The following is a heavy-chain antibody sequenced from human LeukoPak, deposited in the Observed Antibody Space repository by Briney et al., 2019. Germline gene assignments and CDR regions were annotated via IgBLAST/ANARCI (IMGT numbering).Heavy chain of an antibody. Sequence: RAGGSLRLSCAASGFTFSSYNINWVRQAPGKGLEWVSSISSSSSYIYYADSVKGRFTISRDNGKNSLYLQMSSLRAEDTAVYYCAKGRRYNTLTGYYVSEVDPWGQGTLVTVSS. CDR3: AKGRRYNTLTGYYVSEVDP. V-gene: IGHV3-21*01. D-gene: IGHD3-9*01. CDR2: ISSSSSYI. J-gene: IGHJ5*02. CDR1: GFTFSSYN.